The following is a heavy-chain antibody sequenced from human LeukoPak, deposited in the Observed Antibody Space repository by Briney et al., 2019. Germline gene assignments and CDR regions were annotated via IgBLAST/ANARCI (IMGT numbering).Heavy chain of an antibody. D-gene: IGHD6-19*01. V-gene: IGHV1-46*01. CDR3: VRVSSGWLDFDY. CDR1: GYTFTSYY. J-gene: IGHJ4*02. Sequence: PGGSLRLSCAASGYTFTSYYMHWVRQAPGHGLEWMGIINPSGGSTSYAQKFQGRVTMTRDTSTSTVYMELSSLTSEDTAVYYCVRVSSGWLDFDYWGQGTLVTVSS. CDR2: INPSGGST.